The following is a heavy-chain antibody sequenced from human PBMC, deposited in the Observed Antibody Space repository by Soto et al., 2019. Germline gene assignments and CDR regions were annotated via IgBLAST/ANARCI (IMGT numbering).Heavy chain of an antibody. CDR2: ISYDGSNK. J-gene: IGHJ6*03. V-gene: IGHV3-30*03. Sequence: GGSLRLSCAASGFTFSSYGMHWVRQAPGKGLEWVAVISYDGSNKYYADSVKGRFTISRDNSKNSLYLQMNSLRAEDTAVYYCAREDGMIYYYYYMDVWGKGTTVTVSS. CDR3: AREDGMIYYYYYMDV. D-gene: IGHD3-16*01. CDR1: GFTFSSYG.